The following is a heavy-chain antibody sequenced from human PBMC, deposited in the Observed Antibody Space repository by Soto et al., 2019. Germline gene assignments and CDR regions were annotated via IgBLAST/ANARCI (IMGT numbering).Heavy chain of an antibody. CDR2: IYYSGST. Sequence: QVQLQESGPGLVKPSQTLSLTCTVSGGSISSGGYYWSWIRQHPGKGLEWIGYIYYSGSTYYNPSRKGRVTIAVDTSKNPFSLKLSSVTAADTAVYYCARVFGFGGMDVWGQGTTVTVSS. CDR1: GGSISSGGYY. CDR3: ARVFGFGGMDV. V-gene: IGHV4-31*03. J-gene: IGHJ6*02. D-gene: IGHD3-10*01.